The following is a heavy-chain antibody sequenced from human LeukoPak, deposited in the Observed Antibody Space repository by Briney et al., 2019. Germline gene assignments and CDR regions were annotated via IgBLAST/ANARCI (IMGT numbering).Heavy chain of an antibody. CDR1: GDSVSSESGA. CDR3: AHGLSGKGFNY. CDR2: TYYRSKWYN. Sequence: SQTLSLTCAISGDSVSSESGAWNSIRQSPSRGLEWLGRTYYRSKWYNDYALSVKSRITINPDTSKNQFSLQLNSVTPDDTAVYYCAHGLSGKGFNYGGQGTLVTVSS. V-gene: IGHV6-1*01. J-gene: IGHJ4*02. D-gene: IGHD3-10*01.